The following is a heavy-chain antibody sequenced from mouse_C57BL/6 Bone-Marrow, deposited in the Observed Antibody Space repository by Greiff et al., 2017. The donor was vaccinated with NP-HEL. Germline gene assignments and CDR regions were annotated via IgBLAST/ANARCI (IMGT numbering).Heavy chain of an antibody. CDR1: GYTFTDYE. D-gene: IGHD2-3*01. Sequence: VKLQESGAELVRPGASVTLSCKASGYTFTDYEMHWVKQTPVHGLEWIGAIDPETGGTAYNQKFKGKAILTADKSSSTAYMELRSLTSEDSAVYYCTRMDGYYIYWYFDVWGTGTTVTVSS. CDR3: TRMDGYYIYWYFDV. V-gene: IGHV1-15*01. J-gene: IGHJ1*03. CDR2: IDPETGGT.